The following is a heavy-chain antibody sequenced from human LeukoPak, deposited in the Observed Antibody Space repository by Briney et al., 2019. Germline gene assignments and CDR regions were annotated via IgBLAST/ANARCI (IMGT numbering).Heavy chain of an antibody. Sequence: GGSLRLSCAASGFTFSNAWMGWVRQAPGKGLEWVGRIKSKTDGGTTDYAAPVKGRFTISRDDSKNTLYLQMNSLKTEDTAVYYCTTAPVESYYYYYMDVWGKGTTVTVSS. V-gene: IGHV3-15*01. CDR2: IKSKTDGGTT. J-gene: IGHJ6*03. CDR1: GFTFSNAW. D-gene: IGHD3-3*01. CDR3: TTAPVESYYYYYMDV.